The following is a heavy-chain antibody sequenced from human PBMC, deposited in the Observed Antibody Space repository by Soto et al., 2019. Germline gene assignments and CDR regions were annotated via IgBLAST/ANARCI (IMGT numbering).Heavy chain of an antibody. CDR2: INPSGGST. D-gene: IGHD4-17*01. CDR3: ATTLRGDAFDI. CDR1: GYTFTSYY. V-gene: IGHV1-46*01. J-gene: IGHJ3*02. Sequence: GASVKVSCKASGYTFTSYYMHWVRQAPGQGLEWMGIINPSGGSTSYAQKFQGRVTMTRDTSTSTVYMELSSLRSEDTAVYYCATTLRGDAFDIWGQGTMVNVSS.